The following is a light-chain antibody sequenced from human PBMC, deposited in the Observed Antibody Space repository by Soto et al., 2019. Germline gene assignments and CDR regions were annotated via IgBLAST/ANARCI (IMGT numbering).Light chain of an antibody. J-gene: IGLJ2*01. CDR1: SSDVGGYNF. V-gene: IGLV2-8*01. CDR2: EVS. CDR3: SSYAGSNIVV. Sequence: QSVLTQPPSASGSPGQSVTISCTGTSSDVGGYNFVSWYQQHPGKAPKLMIYEVSERPSGVPDRFSGSKSGNTASLTVSGRQAEDEADYDCSSYAGSNIVVFGGGTKVTVL.